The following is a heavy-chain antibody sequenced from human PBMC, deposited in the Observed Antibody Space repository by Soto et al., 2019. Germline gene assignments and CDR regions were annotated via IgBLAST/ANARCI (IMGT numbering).Heavy chain of an antibody. CDR1: GYTFTSYA. CDR3: ARDGKWFGELSGSWFDP. Sequence: ASVKVSCKASGYTFTSYAMHWVRQAPGQRLEWMGWINAGNGNTKYSQKFQGRVTITRDTSASTAYMELSSLRSEDTAVYYCARDGKWFGELSGSWFDPWGQGTLVTAPQ. CDR2: INAGNGNT. J-gene: IGHJ5*02. V-gene: IGHV1-3*01. D-gene: IGHD3-10*01.